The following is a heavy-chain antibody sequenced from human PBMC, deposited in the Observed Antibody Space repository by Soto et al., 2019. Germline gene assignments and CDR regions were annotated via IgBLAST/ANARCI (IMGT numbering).Heavy chain of an antibody. D-gene: IGHD6-13*01. CDR1: GGSISSYY. CDR2: IYYSGST. V-gene: IGHV4-59*01. J-gene: IGHJ4*02. CDR3: ARVPLFSSSWGQYFDY. Sequence: SETLSLTCTVSGGSISSYYWSWIRQPPGKGLEWIGYIYYSGSTNYNPSLKSRVTISVDTSKNPFSLKLSSVTAADTAVYYCARVPLFSSSWGQYFDYWGQGTLVTVSS.